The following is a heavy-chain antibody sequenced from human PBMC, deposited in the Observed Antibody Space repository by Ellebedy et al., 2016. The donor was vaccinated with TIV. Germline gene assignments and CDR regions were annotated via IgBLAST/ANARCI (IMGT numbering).Heavy chain of an antibody. V-gene: IGHV3-7*01. CDR2: IYQDGSEK. CDR3: ARRGSYGDYAVQINNWFDR. Sequence: GESLKISCVASGFSFRNYWMGWVRQAPGKGLEWVANIYQDGSEKYYVDSVEGRFTISRDNAKNSLYLEMKSLRAEDTAVYYCARRGSYGDYAVQINNWFDRWGQGTLVTVYS. J-gene: IGHJ5*02. CDR1: GFSFRNYW. D-gene: IGHD4-17*01.